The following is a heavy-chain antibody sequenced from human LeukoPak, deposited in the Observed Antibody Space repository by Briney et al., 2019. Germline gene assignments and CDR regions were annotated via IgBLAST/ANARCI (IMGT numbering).Heavy chain of an antibody. V-gene: IGHV3-43*02. CDR1: GLPIGDFA. Sequence: LSLSCVASGLPIGDFALHWVRQAPGQGLEWVSVISGDDVSTFFADSVKGRFSISRDNSKNSLFLEMSSVRSEDSAMYYCARESGKFDYWGQGTLVAVSS. CDR2: ISGDDVST. J-gene: IGHJ4*02. CDR3: ARESGKFDY.